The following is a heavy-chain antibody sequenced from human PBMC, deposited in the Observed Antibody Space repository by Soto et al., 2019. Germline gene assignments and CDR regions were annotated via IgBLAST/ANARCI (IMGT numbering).Heavy chain of an antibody. D-gene: IGHD4-17*01. Sequence: QVQLVQSGAEMKKPGASVKVSCKASGYTFTSYDINWVRQATGHGLEWMGWLNPNTGNTGYAPKFQGRVTMTRNTSINTVYMELSSLRSEDTAVYYCARGLTSEWLDPWGQGTLVTVSS. V-gene: IGHV1-8*01. CDR2: LNPNTGNT. J-gene: IGHJ5*02. CDR3: ARGLTSEWLDP. CDR1: GYTFTSYD.